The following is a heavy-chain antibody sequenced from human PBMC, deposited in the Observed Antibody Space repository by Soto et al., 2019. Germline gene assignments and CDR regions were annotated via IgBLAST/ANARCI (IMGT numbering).Heavy chain of an antibody. CDR3: TRAAIKGELLDY. J-gene: IGHJ4*02. CDR2: IWHDGSNK. D-gene: IGHD1-26*01. Sequence: QVQLEESGGGVVQPGRSLRLSCAASGFTFNNYGMHWVRQAPGKGLEWVALIWHDGSNKVYADSVKGRFTISRDNSKNTLNLQMNSLRVEDTAVYYCTRAAIKGELLDYWGQGTQVTVSS. CDR1: GFTFNNYG. V-gene: IGHV3-33*01.